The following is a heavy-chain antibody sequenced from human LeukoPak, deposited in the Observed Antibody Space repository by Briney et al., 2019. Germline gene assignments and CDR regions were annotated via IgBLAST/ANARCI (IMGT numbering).Heavy chain of an antibody. Sequence: GESLKVSCKGSGYSFTSYWIGWVRQMPGKGLEWMGIIYPGDSDTRYSPSFQGQVTISADKSISTAYLQWSSLKASDTAMYYCARHYCSSTSCYAHYYYYGMDVWGQGTTVTVSS. CDR3: ARHYCSSTSCYAHYYYYGMDV. V-gene: IGHV5-51*01. J-gene: IGHJ6*02. CDR1: GYSFTSYW. D-gene: IGHD2-2*01. CDR2: IYPGDSDT.